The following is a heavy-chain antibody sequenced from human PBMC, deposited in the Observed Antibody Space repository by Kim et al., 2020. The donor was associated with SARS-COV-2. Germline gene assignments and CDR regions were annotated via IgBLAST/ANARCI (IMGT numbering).Heavy chain of an antibody. V-gene: IGHV3-23*01. CDR1: GFSFSSYA. CDR2: ISVSGDTS. D-gene: IGHD2-21*01. J-gene: IGHJ4*02. CDR3: AKRGCVGFCRAAFDC. Sequence: GGSLRLSCAPSGFSFSSYAMSWVRQAPGKGLEWVSVISVSGDTSFYADSVKGRFTISRDNSNNILYLQMNSLRAEDTAVYFCAKRGCVGFCRAAFDCWGRGTLVTVSS.